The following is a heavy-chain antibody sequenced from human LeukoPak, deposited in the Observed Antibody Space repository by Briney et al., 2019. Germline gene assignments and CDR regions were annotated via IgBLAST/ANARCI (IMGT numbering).Heavy chain of an antibody. D-gene: IGHD6-13*01. CDR1: GFTFDDYG. CDR3: ARSSRGYYYYYMDV. V-gene: IGHV3-20*04. Sequence: GGSLRLSCAASGFTFDDYGMSWVRQAPGKGLEWVSGINWNGGSTGCADSVKGRFTISRDNAKNSLYLQMNSLRAEDTALYYCARSSRGYYYYYMDVWGKGTTVTISS. J-gene: IGHJ6*03. CDR2: INWNGGST.